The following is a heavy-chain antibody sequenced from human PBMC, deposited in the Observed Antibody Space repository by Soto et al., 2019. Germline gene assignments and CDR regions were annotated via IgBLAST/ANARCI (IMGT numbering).Heavy chain of an antibody. J-gene: IGHJ4*02. V-gene: IGHV1-24*01. CDR3: ATNSFAYGDYVNFGGY. CDR2: FDPEDGET. Sequence: QVQLVQSGAEVKKPGASVKVSCKVSGYTLTELSMHWVRQAPGKGLEWMGGFDPEDGETIYAQKFQGRVTMTEDTSTDTAYMELSSLRSEDTAVYYCATNSFAYGDYVNFGGYWGQGTLVTVSS. CDR1: GYTLTELS. D-gene: IGHD4-17*01.